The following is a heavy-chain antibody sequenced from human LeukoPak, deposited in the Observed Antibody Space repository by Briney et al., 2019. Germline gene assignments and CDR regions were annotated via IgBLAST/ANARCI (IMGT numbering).Heavy chain of an antibody. CDR1: GGSISSYY. CDR3: ARDFWSGYYHAFDI. V-gene: IGHV4-59*01. CDR2: IYYSGST. J-gene: IGHJ3*02. Sequence: PSETLSLTCTVSGGSISSYYWGWIRQPPGKGLEWIGYIYYSGSTNYNPSLKSRVTISVDTSKNQFSLKLSSVTAADTAVYYCARDFWSGYYHAFDIWGQGTMVTVSS. D-gene: IGHD3-3*01.